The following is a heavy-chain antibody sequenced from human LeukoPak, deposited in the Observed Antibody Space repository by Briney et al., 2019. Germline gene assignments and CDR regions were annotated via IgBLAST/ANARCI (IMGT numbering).Heavy chain of an antibody. Sequence: ASVKVSCKASGGTFSTFAISWVRQAPGQGLEWMGGIIPIFATANHAEEFQGRVTITADQSTSTAYMELSSLRSEDTAVYYCARRNNFYYYGMDVWGQGTTVTVSS. CDR1: GGTFSTFA. D-gene: IGHD2/OR15-2a*01. CDR2: IIPIFATA. J-gene: IGHJ6*02. V-gene: IGHV1-69*01. CDR3: ARRNNFYYYGMDV.